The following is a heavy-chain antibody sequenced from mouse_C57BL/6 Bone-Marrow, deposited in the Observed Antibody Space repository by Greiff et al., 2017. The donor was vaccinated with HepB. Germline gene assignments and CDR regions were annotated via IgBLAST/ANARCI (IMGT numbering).Heavy chain of an antibody. V-gene: IGHV5-17*01. J-gene: IGHJ1*03. CDR2: ISSGSSTI. Sequence: EVKLMESGGGLVKPGGSLKLSCAASGFTFSDYGMHWVRQAPEKGLEWVAYISSGSSTIYYADTVKGRFTISRDNAKNTLFLQMTSLRSEDTAMYYCAKSTVVADWYFDVWGTGTTVTVSS. CDR3: AKSTVVADWYFDV. CDR1: GFTFSDYG. D-gene: IGHD1-1*01.